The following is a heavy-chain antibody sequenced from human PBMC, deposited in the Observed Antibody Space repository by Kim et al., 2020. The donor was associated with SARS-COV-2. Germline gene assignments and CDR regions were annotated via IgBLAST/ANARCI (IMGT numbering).Heavy chain of an antibody. CDR3: ASVAYYYFYGMDV. CDR2: INHSGST. Sequence: SQTLSLTCAVYGGSFSGYYWSWIRQPPGKGLEWIGEINHSGSTNYNPSLKSRVTISVDTSKNQFSLKLSSVTAADTAVYYCASVAYYYFYGMDVWGQGTT. D-gene: IGHD2-15*01. J-gene: IGHJ6*02. CDR1: GGSFSGYY. V-gene: IGHV4-34*01.